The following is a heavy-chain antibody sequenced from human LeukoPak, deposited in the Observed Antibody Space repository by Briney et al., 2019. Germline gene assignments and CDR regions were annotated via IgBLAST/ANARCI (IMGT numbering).Heavy chain of an antibody. D-gene: IGHD1-14*01. CDR3: ARGGPDHAFDV. Sequence: GGSLRLSCAASGFTFSSYWMHWVRQTPGKGLVWVSRVDSGGTNTIYADSVQGRFTISRDNAKNSLYLQINSLRAEDTALYYCARGGPDHAFDVWGQGTMVTVSS. CDR1: GFTFSSYW. V-gene: IGHV3-74*01. CDR2: VDSGGTNT. J-gene: IGHJ3*01.